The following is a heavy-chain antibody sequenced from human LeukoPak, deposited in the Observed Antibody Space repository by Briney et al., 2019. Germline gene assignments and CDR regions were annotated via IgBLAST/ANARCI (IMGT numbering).Heavy chain of an antibody. V-gene: IGHV3-30*18. CDR3: AKDRSSSWYAGLDP. J-gene: IGHJ5*02. Sequence: GGSLRLSCAASGFTFSSYCMHWVRQAPGKGLEWVAVISYDGSNKYYADSVKGRFTISRDNYKNTLYLQMNSLRAEDTAVSYCAKDRSSSWYAGLDPWGQGTLVTVSS. CDR1: GFTFSSYC. D-gene: IGHD6-13*01. CDR2: ISYDGSNK.